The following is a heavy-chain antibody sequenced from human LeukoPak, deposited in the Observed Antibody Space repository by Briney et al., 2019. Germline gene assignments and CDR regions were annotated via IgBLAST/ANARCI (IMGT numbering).Heavy chain of an antibody. CDR3: ASSTVTTRGVGDFDL. CDR1: GFIFSTYG. V-gene: IGHV3-33*01. CDR2: IWYDGSNE. D-gene: IGHD4-17*01. Sequence: GTSLRLSCEASGFIFSTYGMKCVRQAPGKGLEWVAIIWYDGSNEYYADSVKGRFSISRDNSKSTLYLEMNSLRADDTAIYYCASSTVTTRGVGDFDLWGHGTWVTVSS. J-gene: IGHJ3*01.